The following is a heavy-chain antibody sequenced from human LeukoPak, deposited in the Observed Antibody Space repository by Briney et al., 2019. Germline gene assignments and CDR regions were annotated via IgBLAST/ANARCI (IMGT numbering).Heavy chain of an antibody. V-gene: IGHV3-64D*06. D-gene: IGHD6-19*01. CDR1: GFIFSSYA. CDR2: VSSNGGNT. CDR3: VKERTSGWYDFDY. J-gene: IGHJ4*02. Sequence: PGGSLRLSCSASGFIFSSYAIHWVREAPGKGLEYVSGVSSNGGNTYYADSVKGRFTISRDNSKNTLYLQMSSLRGEDTAVYSCVKERTSGWYDFDYWGQGTLVTVSS.